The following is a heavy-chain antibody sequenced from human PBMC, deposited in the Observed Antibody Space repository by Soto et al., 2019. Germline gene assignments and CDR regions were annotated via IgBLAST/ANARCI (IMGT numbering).Heavy chain of an antibody. CDR3: ARPYKWNHDDAFDI. J-gene: IGHJ3*02. D-gene: IGHD1-20*01. V-gene: IGHV1-46*01. CDR1: GYTFTSYY. CDR2: INPSGGST. Sequence: XSVKGYCTSSGYTFTSYYMHWVRQAPGQGLEWMGIINPSGGSTSYAQKFQGRVTMTRDTSTSTVYMELSSLRSEDTAVYYCARPYKWNHDDAFDIWGQGTMVTVSS.